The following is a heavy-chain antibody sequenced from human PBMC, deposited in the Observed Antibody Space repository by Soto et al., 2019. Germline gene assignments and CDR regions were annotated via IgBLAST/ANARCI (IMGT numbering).Heavy chain of an antibody. CDR2: INPNSGGT. V-gene: IGHV1-2*04. J-gene: IGHJ4*02. CDR3: ARQEDVTGTVDYSYGY. Sequence: GASVKVSCKASGYTFTGYYMHWVRQAPGQGLEWMGWINPNSGGTNYAQKFQGWVTMTRDTSISTAYMELSSLKASDTAMYYCARQEDVTGTVDYSYGYWGQGTLVTVSS. D-gene: IGHD1-20*01. CDR1: GYTFTGYY.